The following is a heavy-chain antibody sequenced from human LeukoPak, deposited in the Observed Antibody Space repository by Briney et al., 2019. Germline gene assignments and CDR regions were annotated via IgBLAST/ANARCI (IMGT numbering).Heavy chain of an antibody. CDR2: IRYDGSNK. Sequence: PGGSLRLSCAASGFTFSSYGMHWVRQAPGKGLEWVAFIRYDGSNKYYADSVKGRFTISRDNSKNTLYLQMNSLRAEDTAVYYCAKDRPQLPRATGYYYNYMDVWGKGTTVTVSS. J-gene: IGHJ6*03. D-gene: IGHD1-1*01. CDR1: GFTFSSYG. CDR3: AKDRPQLPRATGYYYNYMDV. V-gene: IGHV3-30*02.